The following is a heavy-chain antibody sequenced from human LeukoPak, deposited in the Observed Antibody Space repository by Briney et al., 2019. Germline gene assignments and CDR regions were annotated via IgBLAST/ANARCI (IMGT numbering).Heavy chain of an antibody. CDR2: IHYNGNT. V-gene: IGHV4-61*01. J-gene: IGHJ4*02. CDR1: GGSISSSSYY. CDR3: ARVGTRGYSYGRFDY. D-gene: IGHD5-18*01. Sequence: PSETLSLTCTVSGGSISSSSYYWTWIRQPPGKGLEWIGYIHYNGNTNYSPSLKSRVTLSVDTSKNQFSLKLTSVTAADTAVYFCARVGTRGYSYGRFDYWGQGTLLTVSS.